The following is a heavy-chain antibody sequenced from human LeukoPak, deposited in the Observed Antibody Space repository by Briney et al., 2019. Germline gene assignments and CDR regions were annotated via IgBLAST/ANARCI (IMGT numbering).Heavy chain of an antibody. Sequence: SQTLSLTCAISGDSVSSNSAAWNWIRQSPSRGLEWLGRTYYRSKWYNDYAVSVKSRITISPDTSKNQFSLQLNSVTPEDTAVYYCARDPGSRFIGELDYWGQGTLVTVSS. CDR2: TYYRSKWYN. V-gene: IGHV6-1*01. CDR1: GDSVSSNSAA. D-gene: IGHD3-10*01. CDR3: ARDPGSRFIGELDY. J-gene: IGHJ4*02.